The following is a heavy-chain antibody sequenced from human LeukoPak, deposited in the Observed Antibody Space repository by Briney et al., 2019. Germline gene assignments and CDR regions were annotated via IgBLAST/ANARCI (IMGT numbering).Heavy chain of an antibody. V-gene: IGHV3-53*01. Sequence: GGSLRPSCAASGFTVSSNHMSWVRQAPGKGLEWVSVIYSGGTTHYAGSVKGRFTISRDNSKNTVHLQMNSLRTEDTAVYYCTSLRGSSSQYFQYWGQGTLVTVSS. J-gene: IGHJ1*01. CDR3: TSLRGSSSQYFQY. CDR2: IYSGGTT. CDR1: GFTVSSNH. D-gene: IGHD6-13*01.